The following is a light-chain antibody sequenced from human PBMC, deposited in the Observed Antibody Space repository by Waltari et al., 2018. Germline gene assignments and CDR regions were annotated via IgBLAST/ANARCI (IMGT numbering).Light chain of an antibody. Sequence: DIVMTQSPDSLAVYLGERANVNCNSRQSVFYNSNNKDYLAWYQQKPGPPPQLLIYWASTRVSGVPARFSGSWFGTDFTLTISSLQAEDVAVYYCHQYYITPLTFGGGTKVEIK. V-gene: IGKV4-1*01. CDR1: QSVFYNSNNKDY. CDR3: HQYYITPLT. CDR2: WAS. J-gene: IGKJ4*01.